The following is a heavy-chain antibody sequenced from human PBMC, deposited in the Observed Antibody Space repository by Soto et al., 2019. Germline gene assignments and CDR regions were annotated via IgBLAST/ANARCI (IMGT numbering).Heavy chain of an antibody. CDR2: ISSSSSCI. D-gene: IGHD6-6*01. CDR1: GFTFSSYS. CDR3: ARDLGKAARIYSYYYGMDV. Sequence: GGSLRLSCAASGFTFSSYSMNWVRQAPGKGLEWVSSISSSSSCIYYADSVKGRFTISRDNAKNSLYLQMNSLRAEDTAVYYCARDLGKAARIYSYYYGMDVWGQGTTVTVSS. J-gene: IGHJ6*02. V-gene: IGHV3-21*01.